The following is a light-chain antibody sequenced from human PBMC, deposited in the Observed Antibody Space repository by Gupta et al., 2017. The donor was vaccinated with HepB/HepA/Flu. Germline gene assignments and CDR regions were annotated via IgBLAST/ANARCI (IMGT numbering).Light chain of an antibody. J-gene: IGKJ4*01. V-gene: IGKV1D-13*01. Sequence: AIQLTQSPSFLSASVGDRVSITCWASLHIRSDLAWYQQKAGKAPTVLIYDASTLETGVPSRFSGSGSGTDFSLTISSLQPEDFAIYFCQQYNNYLALSFGGGTKVDIK. CDR2: DAS. CDR1: LHIRSD. CDR3: QQYNNYLALS.